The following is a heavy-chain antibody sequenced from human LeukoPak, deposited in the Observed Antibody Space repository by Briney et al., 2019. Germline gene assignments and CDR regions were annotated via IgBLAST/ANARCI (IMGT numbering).Heavy chain of an antibody. CDR2: ISSSSSYI. CDR1: GFTFDDYG. D-gene: IGHD5-18*01. Sequence: GGSLRLSCAASGFTFDDYGMNWVRQAPGKGLEWVSSISSSSSYIYYADSVKGRFTISRDNAKNSLYLQMNSLRAEDTAVYYCARGPVVDTAIYFDYWGQGTLVTVSS. J-gene: IGHJ4*02. CDR3: ARGPVVDTAIYFDY. V-gene: IGHV3-21*01.